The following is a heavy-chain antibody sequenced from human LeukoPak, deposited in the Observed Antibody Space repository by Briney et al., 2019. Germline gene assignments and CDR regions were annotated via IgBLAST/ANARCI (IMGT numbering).Heavy chain of an antibody. CDR2: FHHGGNT. D-gene: IGHD1-26*01. J-gene: IGHJ4*01. CDR1: GDSISSGDF. CDR3: AKGIGGSSAAY. Sequence: PSETLSLTCTVSGDSISSGDFWGWIRQPPGKGLEWIGFFHHGGNTYYNPSLQSRLTMSVDTSKNQFSLKVSSLTTAGTAVYYCAKGIGGSSAAYWGHGSLVTVSS. V-gene: IGHV4-38-2*02.